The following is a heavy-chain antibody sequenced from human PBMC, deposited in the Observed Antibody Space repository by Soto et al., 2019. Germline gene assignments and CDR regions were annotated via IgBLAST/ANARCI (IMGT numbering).Heavy chain of an antibody. Sequence: SVEVSCKASGGTFSSYTISWVRQAPGQGLEWMGGIIPIFGTANYAQKFQGRVTITADKSTSTAYMELSSLRSEDTAVYYCARKATGGTDYYYYGMDVWGQGTTVTVSS. CDR1: GGTFSSYT. J-gene: IGHJ6*02. CDR2: IIPIFGTA. V-gene: IGHV1-69*06. D-gene: IGHD1-26*01. CDR3: ARKATGGTDYYYYGMDV.